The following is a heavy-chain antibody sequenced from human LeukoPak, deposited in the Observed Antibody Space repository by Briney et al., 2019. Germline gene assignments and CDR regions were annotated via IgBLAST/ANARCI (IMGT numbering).Heavy chain of an antibody. CDR3: ARGGSGYYYLGDP. V-gene: IGHV3-21*06. J-gene: IGHJ5*02. D-gene: IGHD3-22*01. CDR1: GLTFSNYS. Sequence: PGGSLRLSCAASGLTFSNYSMNWVRQAPGKGLEWVSSISSSGSYIYYAGSVKGRFTISRDNAKNSLYLQMNSLRAEDTAVYYCARGGSGYYYLGDPWGQGTLVTVSS. CDR2: ISSSGSYI.